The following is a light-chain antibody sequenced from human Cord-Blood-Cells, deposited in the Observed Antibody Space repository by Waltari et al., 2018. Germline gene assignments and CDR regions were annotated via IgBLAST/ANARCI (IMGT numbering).Light chain of an antibody. Sequence: QSALTQPASVSGSPGQPITISCTGTSSDVGSYNLVSWYQQHPGKAPKLMIYVGSKRTPRLSVRYPCSDSGYTNSLTLTVPQPEDEAEYYYCSYSGGGTLAFGGGTKLTVL. V-gene: IGLV2-23*01. CDR2: VGS. J-gene: IGLJ3*02. CDR1: SSDVGSYNL. CDR3: CSYSGGGTLA.